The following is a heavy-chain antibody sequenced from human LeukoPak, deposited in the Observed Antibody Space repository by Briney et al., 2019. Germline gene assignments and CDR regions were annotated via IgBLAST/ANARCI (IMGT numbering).Heavy chain of an antibody. CDR2: IYYSGST. J-gene: IGHJ5*02. CDR1: GGSISSSSYY. D-gene: IGHD2-15*01. CDR3: ASLSEYCSAGSCYLGWFDP. Sequence: SETLSLTCTVSGGSISSSSYYWGWIRQPPGKGLEWIGSIYYSGSTYYNPSLKSRVTISVDTSKNQFSLKLNSVTAADTAVHYCASLSEYCSAGSCYLGWFDPWGQGTLVTVSS. V-gene: IGHV4-39*07.